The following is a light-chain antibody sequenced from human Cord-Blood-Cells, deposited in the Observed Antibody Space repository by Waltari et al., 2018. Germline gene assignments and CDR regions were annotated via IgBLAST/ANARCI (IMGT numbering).Light chain of an antibody. CDR3: QQSYSTLIFT. J-gene: IGKJ3*01. CDR1: QSISSS. CDR2: AAS. V-gene: IGKV1-39*01. Sequence: DIQMSQSPSSLSASVGDRVPITCRASQSISSSLNWYQQKPGKAPKLLIYAASSLQSGVPSRFSGSGSGTDFTLTISSLQPEDFATYYCQQSYSTLIFTFGPGTKVDIK.